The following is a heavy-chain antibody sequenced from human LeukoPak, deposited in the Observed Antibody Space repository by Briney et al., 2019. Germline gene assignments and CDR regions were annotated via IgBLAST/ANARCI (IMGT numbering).Heavy chain of an antibody. CDR1: GYTFTGYY. J-gene: IGHJ4*02. CDR2: INPNSGGT. CDR3: AREEDIVGAITPTFDY. D-gene: IGHD1-26*01. V-gene: IGHV1-2*02. Sequence: ASVKVSCKASGYTFTGYYMHWVRQAPGQGLEWMGWINPNSGGTNYAQKFQGRVTMTRDTSISTAYMELSRLRSDDTAVYYCAREEDIVGAITPTFDYWGQGTLVTVSS.